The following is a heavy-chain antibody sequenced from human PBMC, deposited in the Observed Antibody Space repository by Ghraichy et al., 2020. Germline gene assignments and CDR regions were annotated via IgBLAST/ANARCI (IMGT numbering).Heavy chain of an antibody. CDR3: ARARRRDGYTLDY. CDR2: IYSGGST. J-gene: IGHJ4*02. V-gene: IGHV3-53*01. D-gene: IGHD5-24*01. Sequence: GGSLRLSCAASGFTVSSNYMSWVRQAPGKGLEWVSVIYSGGSTYYADSVKGRFTISRDNSKNTLYLQMNSLRAEDTAVYYCARARRRDGYTLDYWGQGTLVTVSS. CDR1: GFTVSSNY.